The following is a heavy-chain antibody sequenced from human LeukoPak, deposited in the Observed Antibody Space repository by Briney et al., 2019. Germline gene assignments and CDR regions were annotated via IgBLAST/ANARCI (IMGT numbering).Heavy chain of an antibody. CDR2: IYYSGST. CDR3: ASSGYSSGGGWFDP. V-gene: IGHV4-59*08. CDR1: GGSISSYY. J-gene: IGHJ5*02. D-gene: IGHD6-19*01. Sequence: SETLSLTCTVSGGSISSYYWSWLRQPPGKGLEWIGYIYYSGSTNYNPSLKSRVTISVDTSKNQFSLKLSSVTAADTAVYYCASSGYSSGGGWFDPWGQGTLVTVSS.